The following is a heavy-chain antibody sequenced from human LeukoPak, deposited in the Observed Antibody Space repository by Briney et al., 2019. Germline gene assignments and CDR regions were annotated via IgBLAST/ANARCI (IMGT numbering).Heavy chain of an antibody. CDR1: GFTFSDYY. CDR2: ISSSGSTI. J-gene: IGHJ6*02. V-gene: IGHV3-11*01. D-gene: IGHD2-15*01. Sequence: NTGGSLRLSCAASGFTFSDYYMGWIRQAPGKGLEWVSYISSSGSTIYYADSVKGRFTISRDNAKNSLYLQMNSLRAEDTAVYYCARDSPVVAATKHYYYYGMDVWGQGTTVTVSS. CDR3: ARDSPVVAATKHYYYYGMDV.